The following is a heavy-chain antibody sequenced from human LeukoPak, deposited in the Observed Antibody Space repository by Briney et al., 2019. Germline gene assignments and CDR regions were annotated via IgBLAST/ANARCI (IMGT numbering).Heavy chain of an antibody. D-gene: IGHD4-11*01. J-gene: IGHJ4*02. V-gene: IGHV4-38-2*01. Sequence: SETLSLTCAVSGYSISSGYYWGWIRQPPGKGLEWIGSIYHSGSTYYNPSLKSRVTISVDTSKNQFSLKLSSVIAADTAVYHCARLHDYSYYVYHGVSAGDYWGQGTLVTVSS. CDR3: ARLHDYSYYVYHGVSAGDY. CDR2: IYHSGST. CDR1: GYSISSGYY.